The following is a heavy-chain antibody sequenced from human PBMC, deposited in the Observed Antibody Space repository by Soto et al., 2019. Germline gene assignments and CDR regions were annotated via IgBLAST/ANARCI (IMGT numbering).Heavy chain of an antibody. D-gene: IGHD3-10*01. V-gene: IGHV1-69*02. CDR3: ARGGEMGTLNDY. CDR1: GGTFSSYT. CDR2: IIPILGIA. Sequence: QVQLVQSGAEVKKPGSSVKVSCKASGGTFSSYTISWVRQAPGQGLEWMGRIIPILGIANYAQKFQGRVTITADKSTSTAYMELSSMRSEDTAVYYCARGGEMGTLNDYWGQGTLVTVSS. J-gene: IGHJ4*02.